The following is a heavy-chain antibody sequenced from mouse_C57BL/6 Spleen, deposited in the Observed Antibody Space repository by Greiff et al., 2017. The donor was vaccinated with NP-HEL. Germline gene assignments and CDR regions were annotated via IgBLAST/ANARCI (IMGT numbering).Heavy chain of an antibody. CDR2: INPSSGYT. J-gene: IGHJ3*01. D-gene: IGHD2-2*01. V-gene: IGHV1-4*01. Sequence: QVQLKESGAELARPGASVKMSCKASGYTFTSYTMHWVKQRPGQGLEWIGYINPSSGYTKYNQKFKDKATLTADKSSSTAYMQLSSLTSEDSAVYYCARGYDGIAYWGQGTLVTVSA. CDR1: GYTFTSYT. CDR3: ARGYDGIAY.